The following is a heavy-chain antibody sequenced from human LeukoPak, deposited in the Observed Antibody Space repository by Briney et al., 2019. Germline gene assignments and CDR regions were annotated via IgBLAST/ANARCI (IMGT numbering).Heavy chain of an antibody. V-gene: IGHV3-7*01. CDR3: ARDLAGGYYPNFDY. D-gene: IGHD3-22*01. CDR1: GFSFSSYW. J-gene: IGHJ4*02. Sequence: GGSLRLSCAASGFSFSSYWMSWVCQVPGKGLEWVANIDQDGSEKYYVDSVKGRFTISRDNAKTSLFLQMSRLRAEDTAVYYCARDLAGGYYPNFDYWGQGTLVTVSS. CDR2: IDQDGSEK.